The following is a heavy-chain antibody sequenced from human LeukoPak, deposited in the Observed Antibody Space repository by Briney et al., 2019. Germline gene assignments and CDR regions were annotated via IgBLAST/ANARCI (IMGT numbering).Heavy chain of an antibody. V-gene: IGHV4-59*01. D-gene: IGHD3-22*01. J-gene: IGHJ4*02. Sequence: PSETLSLTCTVSGGSISSYYWSWIRQPPGKGLEWIGNIYDSGSTNYNPSLKSRVTISVDTSKNQCSLKLSSVTAADTAVYYCARQSISGSSLSYFDYWGQGTLVNVSS. CDR2: IYDSGST. CDR1: GGSISSYY. CDR3: ARQSISGSSLSYFDY.